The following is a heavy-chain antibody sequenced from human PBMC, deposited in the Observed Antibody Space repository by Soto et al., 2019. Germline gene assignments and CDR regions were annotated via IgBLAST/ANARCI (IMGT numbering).Heavy chain of an antibody. CDR2: IYYSGST. D-gene: IGHD4-17*01. CDR1: GGSISSSSYY. Sequence: QLQLQESGPGLVKPSETLSLTCTVSGGSISSSSYYWGWIHQPPGKGLEWIGSIYYSGSTYYNPSLKSRVTISVDTSKNQFSLKLSSVTAADTAVYYCARHEWAPTVTTKNWFDPWGQGTLVTVSS. J-gene: IGHJ5*02. V-gene: IGHV4-39*01. CDR3: ARHEWAPTVTTKNWFDP.